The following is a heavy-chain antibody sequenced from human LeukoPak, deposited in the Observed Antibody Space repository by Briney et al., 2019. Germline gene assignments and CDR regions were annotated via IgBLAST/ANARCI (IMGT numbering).Heavy chain of an antibody. CDR3: VKGSGDTLLGDYSPFDY. D-gene: IGHD3-10*01. CDR2: ISSSGSTI. CDR1: GFSFSNYE. J-gene: IGHJ4*02. Sequence: PGGPLRLSCAASGFSFSNYEMNWVRQAPGKGLEWVSYISSSGSTIYYPDSVKGRFTISRDNSENTLYLQMSSLRAEDTAMYYCVKGSGDTLLGDYSPFDYWGQGTLLTVSS. V-gene: IGHV3-48*03.